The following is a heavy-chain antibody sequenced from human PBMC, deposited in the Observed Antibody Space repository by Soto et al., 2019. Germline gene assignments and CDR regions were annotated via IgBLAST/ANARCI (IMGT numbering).Heavy chain of an antibody. CDR2: SRNKANRYST. CDR3: ARFSGSYTRGLDY. Sequence: EVQLVESGGGLVQPGGSLRLSCAASGFTFSDHYMDWVRQAPGKGLEWVGRSRNKANRYSTEYAASVKGRFTISREESKNSLYLQMNSLKTEDTAVYYCARFSGSYTRGLDYWGQGTLVTVSS. J-gene: IGHJ4*02. D-gene: IGHD1-26*01. CDR1: GFTFSDHY. V-gene: IGHV3-72*01.